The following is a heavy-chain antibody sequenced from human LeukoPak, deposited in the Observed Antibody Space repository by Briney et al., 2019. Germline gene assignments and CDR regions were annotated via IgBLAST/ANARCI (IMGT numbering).Heavy chain of an antibody. CDR3: ARDSTTVVTPLDH. V-gene: IGHV1-2*02. CDR1: GYTFTDYY. Sequence: ASVKVSCKASGYTFTDYYIHWVRQAPGQDFEWMGWINPKSGGTEYAQKFQGRVTMTRDPSLSTAYMELSRLRSDDTAVYYCARDSTTVVTPLDHWGQGTLVTVSS. CDR2: INPKSGGT. D-gene: IGHD4-23*01. J-gene: IGHJ4*02.